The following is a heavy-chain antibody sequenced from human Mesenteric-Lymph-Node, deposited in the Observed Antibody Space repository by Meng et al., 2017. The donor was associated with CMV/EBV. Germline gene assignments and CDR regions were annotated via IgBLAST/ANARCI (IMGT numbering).Heavy chain of an antibody. CDR3: AKQHYDVLTGYYAFDY. J-gene: IGHJ4*02. CDR1: GFTFSSYA. V-gene: IGHV3-23*01. CDR2: ISGGGGSN. Sequence: GESLKISCAASGFTFSSYAMSWDRQPPGKGLEWVSAISGGGGSNHYADSVKGRFTISRDNSKNTLYLQMNSLRVEDTAIYYCAKQHYDVLTGYYAFDYWGQGTLVTVSS. D-gene: IGHD3-9*01.